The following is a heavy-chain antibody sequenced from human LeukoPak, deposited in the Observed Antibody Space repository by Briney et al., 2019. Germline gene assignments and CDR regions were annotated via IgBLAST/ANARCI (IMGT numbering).Heavy chain of an antibody. Sequence: PGGSLRLSCAASGFTFSYYAMHWVRQAPGKGLEWVAVISYDGNNKYYVDSVQGRFTISRDNSKNTLFLQINSLRTEDTAVYYCARAIGGAAADTPPGYWGQGTLVTVSS. CDR2: ISYDGNNK. D-gene: IGHD6-13*01. V-gene: IGHV3-30-3*01. CDR3: ARAIGGAAADTPPGY. CDR1: GFTFSYYA. J-gene: IGHJ4*02.